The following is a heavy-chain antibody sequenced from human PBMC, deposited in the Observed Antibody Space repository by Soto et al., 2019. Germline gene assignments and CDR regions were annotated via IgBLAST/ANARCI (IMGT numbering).Heavy chain of an antibody. J-gene: IGHJ6*02. V-gene: IGHV1-58*02. CDR3: AAVCPYYYDSSGYYFNGMDV. D-gene: IGHD3-22*01. CDR1: GFTFTSSA. Sequence: QMQLVQSGPEVKKPGTSVKVSCKASGFTFTSSAMQWVRQARGQRLEWIGWIVVGSGNTNYAQKFQERVTITRDMSTSTAYMELSSLRSEDTAVYYCAAVCPYYYDSSGYYFNGMDVWGQGTTVTVSS. CDR2: IVVGSGNT.